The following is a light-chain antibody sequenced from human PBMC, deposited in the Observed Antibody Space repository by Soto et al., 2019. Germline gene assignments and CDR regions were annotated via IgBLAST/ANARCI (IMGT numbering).Light chain of an antibody. CDR3: SSYAGVSNFYV. J-gene: IGLJ1*01. V-gene: IGLV2-8*01. CDR1: SSDVGSYNS. CDR2: EVN. Sequence: QSALIQPPSASGSPGQSVTISCTGTSSDVGSYNSVSWYQQHPGKAPKLMIYEVNKRPSGVPDRFSGSKSANTASLTVSGLQPEDAGDYYCSSYAGVSNFYVFGTGTKLTVL.